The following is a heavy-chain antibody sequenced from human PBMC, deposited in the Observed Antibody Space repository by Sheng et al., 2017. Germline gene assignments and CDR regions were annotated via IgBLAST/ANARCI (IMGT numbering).Heavy chain of an antibody. V-gene: IGHV3-48*03. CDR1: GFTFSSYE. CDR3: ARDPGWWSFDY. CDR2: ISGSGSTI. J-gene: IGHJ4*02. D-gene: IGHD2-15*01. Sequence: EVQLVESGGGLVQPGGSLRLSCAASGFTFSSYEMNWVRQAPGKGLEWVSYISGSGSTIYYAESVKGRFTISRDNAKNSLYLQMNSLRAEDTAVYYCARDPGWWSFDYWGQGTLVTVSS.